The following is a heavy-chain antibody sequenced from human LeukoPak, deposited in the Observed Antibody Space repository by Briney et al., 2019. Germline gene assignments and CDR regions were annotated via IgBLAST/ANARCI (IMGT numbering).Heavy chain of an antibody. CDR1: GASLISYY. Sequence: PSETLSLTCTVSGASLISYYWNWIRQPPGKGLEWIGYIYYNGSPNYNPSLKSRATMSQDTSKNQFSLKLTSVTAADTAVYYCARDSRSYERSGYYHFDYWGQGSLVTVSS. V-gene: IGHV4-59*01. J-gene: IGHJ4*02. CDR2: IYYNGSP. D-gene: IGHD3-22*01. CDR3: ARDSRSYERSGYYHFDY.